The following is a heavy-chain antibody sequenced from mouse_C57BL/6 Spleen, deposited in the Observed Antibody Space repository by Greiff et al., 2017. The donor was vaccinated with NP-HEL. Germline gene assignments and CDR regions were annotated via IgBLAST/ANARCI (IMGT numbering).Heavy chain of an antibody. CDR2: INPGSGGT. Sequence: LVESGAELVRPGTSVKVSCKASGYAFPNYLIEWVKQRPGQGLEWIGVINPGSGGTNYNEKFKGKATLTADKSSSTAYMQLSSLTSEDSAVYFCARSRGSSWYFDVWGTGTTVTVSS. J-gene: IGHJ1*03. CDR1: GYAFPNYL. CDR3: ARSRGSSWYFDV. V-gene: IGHV1-54*01. D-gene: IGHD1-1*01.